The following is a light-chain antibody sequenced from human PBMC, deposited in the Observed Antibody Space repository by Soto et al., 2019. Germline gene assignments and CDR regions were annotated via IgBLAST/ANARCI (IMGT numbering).Light chain of an antibody. Sequence: QSVLTQPPSVSAAPGQRVTISCSGSYSNIGNNYVSWYQQFPGTAPKLLIYDNNKRPSGTPDRFSGSKSDTSATLGITGLQTGDEADYYCGTWDSSLSSWVFGGGTKLTVL. V-gene: IGLV1-51*01. CDR1: YSNIGNNY. J-gene: IGLJ3*02. CDR2: DNN. CDR3: GTWDSSLSSWV.